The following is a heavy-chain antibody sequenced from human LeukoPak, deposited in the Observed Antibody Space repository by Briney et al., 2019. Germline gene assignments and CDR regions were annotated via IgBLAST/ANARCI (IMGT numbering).Heavy chain of an antibody. CDR3: ARVYYSNSYDYWYFDL. D-gene: IGHD6-13*01. V-gene: IGHV3-30*04. CDR2: ISYDGSNE. J-gene: IGHJ2*01. CDR1: GFTFSSYV. Sequence: GGSLRLSCAASGFTFSSYVMHWVRQAPGKGLEWVAIISYDGSNEYYADSVKGRFTISRDNSKNTLYLQMNSLRAADTAVYYCARVYYSNSYDYWYFDLWGRGTLVTVSS.